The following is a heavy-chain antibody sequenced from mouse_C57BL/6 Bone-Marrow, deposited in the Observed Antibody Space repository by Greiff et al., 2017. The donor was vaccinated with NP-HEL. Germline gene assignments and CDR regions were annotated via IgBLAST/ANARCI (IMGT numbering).Heavy chain of an antibody. V-gene: IGHV14-3*01. Sequence: EVKVVESVAELVRPGASVKLSCTASGFNIKNTYMHWVKQRPEQGLEWIGRIDPANGNTKYAPKFQGKATITADTSSNTAYLQLSSLTSEDTAIYYCASTYYDYEEFAYWGQGTLVTVSA. CDR2: IDPANGNT. CDR3: ASTYYDYEEFAY. CDR1: GFNIKNTY. J-gene: IGHJ3*01. D-gene: IGHD2-4*01.